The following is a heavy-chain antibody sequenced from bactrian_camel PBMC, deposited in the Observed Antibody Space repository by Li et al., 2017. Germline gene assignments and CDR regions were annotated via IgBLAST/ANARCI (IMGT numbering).Heavy chain of an antibody. J-gene: IGHJ4*01. Sequence: QVQLVESGGGLVQPGGSLRLSCAASGFTFSNLYITWVRQAPGKGLEWVSSIYTDGGQTNYAHSVKGRFTMSRDNAKNTVYLQMNSLKSEDTALYYCATDGWVAGSSEVLGPYNYWGQGTQVTVS. V-gene: IGHV3-2*01. CDR3: ATDGWVAGSSEVLGPYNY. CDR1: GFTFSNLY. CDR2: IYTDGGQT. D-gene: IGHD6*01.